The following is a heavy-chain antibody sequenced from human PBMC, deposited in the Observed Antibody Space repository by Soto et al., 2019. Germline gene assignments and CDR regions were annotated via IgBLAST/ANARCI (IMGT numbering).Heavy chain of an antibody. V-gene: IGHV3-23*01. CDR3: AKDQTHLYGNANYGLDV. D-gene: IGHD3-16*01. CDR1: GFTFSKSA. Sequence: GQLLESGGGLVQPGGSLRLSCAASGFTFSKSAMGWVRQAPGKGLEWVSGISGRGDITYHADSVKGRFTVSRDNSKNTLYLQMNSVTAEDTAVYYCAKDQTHLYGNANYGLDVWGQGTTVTVSS. J-gene: IGHJ6*02. CDR2: ISGRGDIT.